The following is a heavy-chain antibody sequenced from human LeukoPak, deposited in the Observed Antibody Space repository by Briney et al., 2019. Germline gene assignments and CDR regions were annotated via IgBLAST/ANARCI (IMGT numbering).Heavy chain of an antibody. V-gene: IGHV3-23*01. CDR2: ISGSGGST. CDR1: GSTFSSYA. CDR3: AKVRKGQWLANYFDY. J-gene: IGHJ4*02. D-gene: IGHD6-19*01. Sequence: GGSMRLSCAASGSTFSSYAMGWVRQAPGKGLEWVSAISGSGGSTYYADSVKGRFTISRDNPENTLYLQMNSLRPEHTAVYYCAKVRKGQWLANYFDYWAQGTLVTVSS.